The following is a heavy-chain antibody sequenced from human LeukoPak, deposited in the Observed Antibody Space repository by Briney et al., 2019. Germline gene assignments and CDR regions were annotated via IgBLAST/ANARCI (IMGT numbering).Heavy chain of an antibody. CDR2: IKQDGSET. V-gene: IGHV3-7*01. D-gene: IGHD3-9*01. CDR1: EFTFSHHW. CDR3: ARGPILRHFDYYMDV. J-gene: IGHJ6*03. Sequence: PGGSLRLSCAASEFTFSHHWMTWVRQAPGKGLELVANIKQDGSETYYVDCVKGRFTISRDNAKNSLDMQMNSLRVEDTAVYYCARGPILRHFDYYMDVWGKGTTVIISS.